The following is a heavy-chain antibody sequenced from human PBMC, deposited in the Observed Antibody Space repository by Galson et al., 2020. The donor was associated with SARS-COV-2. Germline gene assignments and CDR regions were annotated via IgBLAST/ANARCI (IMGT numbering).Heavy chain of an antibody. D-gene: IGHD3-22*01. J-gene: IGHJ6*02. V-gene: IGHV2-70*11. CDR3: ARIRLDSSGYYPGYYYYGMDV. CDR1: GFSLSTSGMC. Sequence: SGPTLVKPTQTLTLTCTFSGFSLSTSGMCVSWIRQPPGKALEWLARIDWDDDKYYSTSLKTRLTISKDTSKNQVVLTMTNMDPVDTATYYCARIRLDSSGYYPGYYYYGMDVWGQGTTVTVSS. CDR2: IDWDDDK.